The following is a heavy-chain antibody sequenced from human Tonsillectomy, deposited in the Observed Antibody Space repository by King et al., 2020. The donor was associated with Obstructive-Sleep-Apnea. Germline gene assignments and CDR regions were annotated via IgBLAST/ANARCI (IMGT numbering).Heavy chain of an antibody. J-gene: IGHJ4*02. CDR1: GYKFDDYA. CDR3: AKCGYSGHEYFDY. CDR2: ISWNSGNI. V-gene: IGHV3-9*01. Sequence: VQLVESGGGLVQPGRSLRLSCAASGYKFDDYAMHWVRQVPGKGLEWVSGISWNSGNIGYADSVKGRFTISRDNAKNSLYLQMNSLSAEDTALYYCAKCGYSGHEYFDYWGPGTLVTVSS. D-gene: IGHD5-12*01.